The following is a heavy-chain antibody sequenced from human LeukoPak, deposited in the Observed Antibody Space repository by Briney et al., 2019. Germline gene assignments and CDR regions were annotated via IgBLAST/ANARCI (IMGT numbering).Heavy chain of an antibody. CDR3: ARRVDYYYYMDV. CDR2: IYHSGST. Sequence: SETLSLTCTVSGYSISSGFYWGLIRQPPGKGLEWIGSIYHSGSTYYNPSLKSRVTISVDTSKNQFSLKLTSVTAADTAVYYCARRVDYYYYMDVWGKGTTVTVSS. D-gene: IGHD2-15*01. V-gene: IGHV4-38-2*02. J-gene: IGHJ6*03. CDR1: GYSISSGFY.